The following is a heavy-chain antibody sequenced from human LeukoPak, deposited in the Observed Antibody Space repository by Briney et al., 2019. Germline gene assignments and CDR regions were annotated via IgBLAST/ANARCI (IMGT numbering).Heavy chain of an antibody. Sequence: ASVKVSCKASGYTFTGYYTHWVRQAPGQGLEWMGWINPNSGGTNYAQKFQGRVTMTGDTSISTAYMELSRLRSDDTAVYYCARAEQQLVKGVDYWGQGTLVTVSS. CDR3: ARAEQQLVKGVDY. CDR1: GYTFTGYY. D-gene: IGHD6-13*01. CDR2: INPNSGGT. J-gene: IGHJ4*02. V-gene: IGHV1-2*02.